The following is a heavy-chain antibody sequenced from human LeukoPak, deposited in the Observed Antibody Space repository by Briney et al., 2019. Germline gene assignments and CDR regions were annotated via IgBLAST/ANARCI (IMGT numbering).Heavy chain of an antibody. CDR3: ATDRSPADGYSVHYYFYYMEV. D-gene: IGHD5-18*01. Sequence: ASVKVSCKASGDTFTGHYMHWVRQAPGQGLEWMGWINPKSGGTTYAQKFQGRVTMTRDTSISTAYMELTSLRSDDSAVYFCATDRSPADGYSVHYYFYYMEVWGKGTTVTVTS. V-gene: IGHV1-2*02. J-gene: IGHJ6*03. CDR1: GDTFTGHY. CDR2: INPKSGGT.